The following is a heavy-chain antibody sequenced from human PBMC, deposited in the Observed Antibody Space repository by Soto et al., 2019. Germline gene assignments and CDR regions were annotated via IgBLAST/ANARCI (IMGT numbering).Heavy chain of an antibody. CDR1: GYTFTGYY. D-gene: IGHD6-13*01. CDR3: AMGISSSCTPSYYYGMYF. Sequence: GASVKVSCKASGYTFTGYYMHWVRQAPGQGLEWMGWINPNSGGTNYAQKFQGWVTMTRDTTISTAYMELSRLRSDDTAVYYCAMGISSSCTPSYYYGMYFWGQGTTVTVSS. V-gene: IGHV1-2*04. CDR2: INPNSGGT. J-gene: IGHJ6*02.